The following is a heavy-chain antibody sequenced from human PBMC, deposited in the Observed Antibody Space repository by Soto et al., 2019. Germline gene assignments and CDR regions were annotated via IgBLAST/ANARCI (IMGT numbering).Heavy chain of an antibody. D-gene: IGHD3-3*02. CDR3: ARHLSHLKYGWFDP. CDR2: LSDDGSNK. V-gene: IGHV3-30-3*01. CDR1: GFTFSSYA. Sequence: PGGSLRLSCAASGFTFSSYAFHWVRQAPGKGLEWVAILSDDGSNKYYAGSVKGRFTISRDNSENTLYLQMNSLRAEDTAVYYCARHLSHLKYGWFDPWGQGTLVTVSS. J-gene: IGHJ5*01.